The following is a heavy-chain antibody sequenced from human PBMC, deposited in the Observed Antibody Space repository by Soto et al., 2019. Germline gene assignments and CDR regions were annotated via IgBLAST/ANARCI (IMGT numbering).Heavy chain of an antibody. CDR3: AIDSDLLYDVDD. Sequence: QVQLVESGGGVVQPGRSLRLSCATSGFTSSDHGIHWFRQAPGKGLEWVAVIWFDGSNKYYADSVKGRFTISRDNSKNTVFLQMNSLRAAATAVYYCAIDSDLLYDVDDWGQGTRVTVSS. V-gene: IGHV3-33*01. CDR1: GFTSSDHG. J-gene: IGHJ4*02. D-gene: IGHD3-9*01. CDR2: IWFDGSNK.